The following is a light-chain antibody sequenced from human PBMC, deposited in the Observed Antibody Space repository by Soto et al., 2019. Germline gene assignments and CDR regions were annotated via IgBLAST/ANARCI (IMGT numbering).Light chain of an antibody. V-gene: IGKV4-1*01. CDR3: HQYYATPRT. CDR2: WAY. J-gene: IGKJ1*01. Sequence: DIVMTQSRDSLAVSLGERANINCKSSRSVLYSSNNKKYLAWYQQKLGQPPKLLIYWAYTRAFGVPDRFSGSGSGTNFTLTISSLQAEDVAVYYCHQYYATPRTVGQGTKVEIK. CDR1: RSVLYSSNNKKY.